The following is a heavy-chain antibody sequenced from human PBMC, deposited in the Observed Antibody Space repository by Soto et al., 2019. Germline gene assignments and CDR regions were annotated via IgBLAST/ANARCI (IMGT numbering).Heavy chain of an antibody. CDR1: GYSLNELC. V-gene: IGHV1-24*01. Sequence: ASVKVSCKVSGYSLNELCMHWVRQPPGKGLEGIGGFDPEEGKMIYAQNFQGRVTMTEDTSTDTAYMELNSLTSEDTAIYYCATDLGVALAPLSILYFQQWGQGTVVTVSS. CDR3: ATDLGVALAPLSILYFQQ. D-gene: IGHD3-10*01. J-gene: IGHJ1*01. CDR2: FDPEEGKM.